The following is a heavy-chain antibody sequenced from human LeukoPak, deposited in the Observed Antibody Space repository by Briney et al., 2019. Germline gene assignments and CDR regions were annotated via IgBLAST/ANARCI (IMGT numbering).Heavy chain of an antibody. D-gene: IGHD6-19*01. CDR3: ARDIAVAGTPDAFDI. Sequence: PSETLSLTCTVSGGSISSYYWSWIRQPAGKGLEWIGRIYTRGSTNYNPSLKSRVTMSVDTSKNQFSLKLSSVTAADTAVYYCARDIAVAGTPDAFDIWGQGTMVTVSS. J-gene: IGHJ3*02. CDR2: IYTRGST. V-gene: IGHV4-4*07. CDR1: GGSISSYY.